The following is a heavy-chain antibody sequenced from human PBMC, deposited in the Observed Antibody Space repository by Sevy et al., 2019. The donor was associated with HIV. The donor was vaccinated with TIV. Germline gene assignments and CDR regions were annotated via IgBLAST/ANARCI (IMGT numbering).Heavy chain of an antibody. CDR3: AGALYDSSGSFDALDI. Sequence: GGCLRLSCVASGFTFSNYAMIWVRQAPGKGLEWVSTIFRGGDGTYYADSVKGRFTISRDNSKDTVYLQLSSLRADDTAVYYCAGALYDSSGSFDALDIWGQGTMVTVSS. D-gene: IGHD3-22*01. CDR2: IFRGGDGT. CDR1: GFTFSNYA. J-gene: IGHJ3*02. V-gene: IGHV3-23*01.